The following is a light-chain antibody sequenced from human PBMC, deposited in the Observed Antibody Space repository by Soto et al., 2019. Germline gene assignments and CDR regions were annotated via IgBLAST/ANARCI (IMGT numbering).Light chain of an antibody. V-gene: IGKV3-20*01. CDR2: GAS. CDR3: QQYCSSPYT. CDR1: QSVSSSY. J-gene: IGKJ2*01. Sequence: EIVLTQSPGTLSLCPGERATLSCRASQSVSSSYLAWYQQKPGQAPRLLNYGASIRSTGIPDRFSGSGSGTDFTLTISRLEPEDFAVYYCQQYCSSPYTFGPGTMLEIK.